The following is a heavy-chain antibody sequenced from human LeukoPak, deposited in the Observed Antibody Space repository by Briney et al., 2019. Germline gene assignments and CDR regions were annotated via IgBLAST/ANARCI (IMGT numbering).Heavy chain of an antibody. CDR3: ARRTVVGWLDP. Sequence: SETLSLTCTVSGGSISSGGYYWSWIRQHPGKGLEWIGYIYYSGSTNYNPSLKSRVTISVDTSKNQFSLKLSSVTAADTAVYYCARRTVVGWLDPWGQGTLVTVSS. CDR2: IYYSGST. D-gene: IGHD2-2*01. CDR1: GGSISSGGYY. J-gene: IGHJ5*02. V-gene: IGHV4-61*08.